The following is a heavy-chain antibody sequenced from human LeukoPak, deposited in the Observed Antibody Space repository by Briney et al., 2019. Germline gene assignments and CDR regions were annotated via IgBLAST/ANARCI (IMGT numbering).Heavy chain of an antibody. Sequence: GRSLRLSCAASGYTFTGYYMHWVRQAPGQGLEWMGWINPNSGGTNYAQKFQGRVTMTRDTSISTAYMELSRLRSDDTAVYYCARGGDGYKSNRFCHDYWGQGTLVTVS. J-gene: IGHJ4*02. CDR2: INPNSGGT. CDR3: ARGGDGYKSNRFCHDY. V-gene: IGHV1-2*02. CDR1: GYTFTGYY. D-gene: IGHD5-24*01.